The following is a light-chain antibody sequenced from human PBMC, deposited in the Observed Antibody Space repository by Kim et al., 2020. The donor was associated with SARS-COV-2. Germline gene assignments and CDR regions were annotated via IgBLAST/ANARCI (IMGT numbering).Light chain of an antibody. CDR2: DVS. Sequence: GRSLPVSGTGTSGDVGGYNYVSWYQQHPGKAPKLMIYDVSKRPSGVSNRFSGSKSGNTASLTISGLQAEDEDDYYCSSYTSSSTLVFGGGTQLTVL. CDR3: SSYTSSSTLV. J-gene: IGLJ3*02. CDR1: SGDVGGYNY. V-gene: IGLV2-14*04.